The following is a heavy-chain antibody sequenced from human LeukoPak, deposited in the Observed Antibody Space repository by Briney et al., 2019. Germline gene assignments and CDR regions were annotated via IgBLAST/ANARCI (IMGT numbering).Heavy chain of an antibody. Sequence: GGSLRLSCAASGFTFSTYEMNWVRQAPGKGLEWISYISSSGDAIYSADSVKGRSTISRDNAKNSLYLQMNSLRAEDTAVYYCARDPMGGSSFWGQGTLVTVSS. CDR2: ISSSGDAI. V-gene: IGHV3-48*03. J-gene: IGHJ4*02. CDR1: GFTFSTYE. CDR3: ARDPMGGSSF. D-gene: IGHD3-10*01.